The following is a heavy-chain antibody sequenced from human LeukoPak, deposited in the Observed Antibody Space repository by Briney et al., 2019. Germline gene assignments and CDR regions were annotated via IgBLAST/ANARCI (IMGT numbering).Heavy chain of an antibody. CDR3: AKGPYSGYDSFYYYGMDV. D-gene: IGHD5-12*01. J-gene: IGHJ6*02. CDR1: GYTFTGYY. Sequence: ASVKVSCKASGYTFTGYYMHWVRQAPGQGLEWMGWISAYSGNTNYAQKLQGRVTMTTDTSTSTAYMELRSLRSDDTAVYYCAKGPYSGYDSFYYYGMDVWGQGTTVTVSS. CDR2: ISAYSGNT. V-gene: IGHV1-18*04.